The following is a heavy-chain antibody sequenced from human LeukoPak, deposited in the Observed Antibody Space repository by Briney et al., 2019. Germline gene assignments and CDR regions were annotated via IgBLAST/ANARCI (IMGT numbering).Heavy chain of an antibody. J-gene: IGHJ4*02. CDR2: INTVTRGT. CDR3: ARAGAYRFDY. CDR1: GFAFSDYW. D-gene: IGHD3-16*01. V-gene: IGHV3-74*01. Sequence: PGGSLRLSCAASGFAFSDYWMHWVRQAPGKGPVWVSIINTVTRGTYYADSVKGRFTISRDNAKNTLYLQMNSLRAEDTAVYYCARAGAYRFDYWGQGTLVTVSS.